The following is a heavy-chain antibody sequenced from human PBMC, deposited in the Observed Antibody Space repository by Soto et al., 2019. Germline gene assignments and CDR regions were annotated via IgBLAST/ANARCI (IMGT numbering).Heavy chain of an antibody. CDR2: ISGSAYES. D-gene: IGHD5-18*01. V-gene: IGHV3-23*01. CDR1: GFTFSAYG. Sequence: EVQLLESGGGLVQPGGSLRLSCAASGFTFSAYGMSWVRQAPGKGPEWVSGISGSAYESKYADSVKGRFTVSRDNSRNTLYLQMHSLRAEDTGVYYCARDLVGYSYGSHWYTYYAMDVWGQGTTVTVSS. J-gene: IGHJ6*02. CDR3: ARDLVGYSYGSHWYTYYAMDV.